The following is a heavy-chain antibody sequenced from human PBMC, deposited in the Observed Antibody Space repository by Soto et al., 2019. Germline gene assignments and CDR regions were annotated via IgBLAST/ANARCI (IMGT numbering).Heavy chain of an antibody. CDR2: IKQDGSEK. D-gene: IGHD4-4*01. V-gene: IGHV3-7*01. CDR1: GFTFGSYG. CDR3: ASSVMTTVTSNWFDP. J-gene: IGHJ5*02. Sequence: PGGPLRLSFAASGFTFGSYGISWFRQAPGKGLEWVANIKQDGSEKYYVDSVKGRFTISRDNAKNSLYLQMNSLRAEDTAVYYCASSVMTTVTSNWFDPWGQGTLVTV.